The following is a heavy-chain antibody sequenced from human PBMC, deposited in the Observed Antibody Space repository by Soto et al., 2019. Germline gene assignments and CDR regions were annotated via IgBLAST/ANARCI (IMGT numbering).Heavy chain of an antibody. CDR1: GGSFSGYY. J-gene: IGHJ5*02. D-gene: IGHD6-13*01. CDR2: INHSGST. Sequence: SETLSLTCAVYGGSFSGYYWSWIRQPPGKGLEWIGEINHSGSTNYNPSLKSRVTISVDTSKNQFSLKLSSVTAADTAVYYCARGGIAAAGRRWFDPWGQGTPVTVSS. CDR3: ARGGIAAAGRRWFDP. V-gene: IGHV4-34*01.